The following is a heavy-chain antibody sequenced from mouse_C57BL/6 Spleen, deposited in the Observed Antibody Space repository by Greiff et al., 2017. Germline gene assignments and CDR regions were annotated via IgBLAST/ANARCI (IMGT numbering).Heavy chain of an antibody. CDR2: IDPSDSYT. D-gene: IGHD4-1*01. V-gene: IGHV1-69*01. J-gene: IGHJ3*01. CDR3: ARSAVTGDAY. CDR1: GYTFTSYW. Sequence: QVQLQQPGAELVMPGASVKLSCKASGYTFTSYWMHWVKQRPGQGLEWIGEIDPSDSYTNYNQKFKGKSTLTVDKSSSTAYMQLSSLTSEDSAVYYCARSAVTGDAYWGQGTLVTVSA.